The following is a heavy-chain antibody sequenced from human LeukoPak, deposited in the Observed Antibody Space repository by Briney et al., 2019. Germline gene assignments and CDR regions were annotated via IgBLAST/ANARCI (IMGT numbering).Heavy chain of an antibody. CDR1: GFTFSSYA. CDR2: IWYGGSNK. J-gene: IGHJ4*02. CDR3: AKSSTSYYFDY. Sequence: GGSLRLSCAASGFTFSSYAIHWVRQAPGKGLEWVAVIWYGGSNKYYADSVKGRFTISRDNSKNTLYLQMNSLRAEDTAVYYCAKSSTSYYFDYWGQGTLVTVSS. D-gene: IGHD2-2*01. V-gene: IGHV3-30*02.